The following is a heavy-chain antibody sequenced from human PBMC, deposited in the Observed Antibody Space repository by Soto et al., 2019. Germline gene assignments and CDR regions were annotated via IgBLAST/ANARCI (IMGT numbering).Heavy chain of an antibody. CDR2: IYHTGST. CDR3: ARDSPYYDSSGYHPNTFDY. V-gene: IGHV4-4*02. CDR1: GDSISSTHW. Sequence: PSETLSLTCVVSGDSISSTHWWTWVRQTPGKGLEWIGEIYHTGSTKYNPSLKNRVTISVDTSNNQFSLNLKSVTAADTAVYYCARDSPYYDSSGYHPNTFDYWGQGTLVTVSS. D-gene: IGHD3-22*01. J-gene: IGHJ4*02.